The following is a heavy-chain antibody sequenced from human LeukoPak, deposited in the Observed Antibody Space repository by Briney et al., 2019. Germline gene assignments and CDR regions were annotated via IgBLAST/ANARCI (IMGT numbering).Heavy chain of an antibody. Sequence: GGSLRLSCAASGFTFRASAVHWVRQASGRGLERLGRIRGKADNYATSYSASVQGRFTISRDDFTDTVYLQLHSLKTEDTAVYFCTRYTPSTRDWFDPWGQGTLVTVSS. V-gene: IGHV3-73*01. J-gene: IGHJ5*02. CDR3: TRYTPSTRDWFDP. D-gene: IGHD1-1*01. CDR1: GFTFRASA. CDR2: IRGKADNYAT.